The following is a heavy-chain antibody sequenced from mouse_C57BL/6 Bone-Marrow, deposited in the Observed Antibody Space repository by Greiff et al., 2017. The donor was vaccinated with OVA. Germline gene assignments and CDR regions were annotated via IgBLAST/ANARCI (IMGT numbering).Heavy chain of an antibody. CDR3: TTPFYGYDGFAY. CDR1: GFNIKDDY. Sequence: DVQLQESGAELVRPGASVKLSCTASGFNIKDDYMHWVKQRPEQGLEWIGWIDPENGDNEYASKFQGKATITAAKSSNTAYLQLSSLTSEDTAVYYCTTPFYGYDGFAYWGQGTLVTVSA. J-gene: IGHJ3*01. D-gene: IGHD2-2*01. V-gene: IGHV14-4*01. CDR2: IDPENGDN.